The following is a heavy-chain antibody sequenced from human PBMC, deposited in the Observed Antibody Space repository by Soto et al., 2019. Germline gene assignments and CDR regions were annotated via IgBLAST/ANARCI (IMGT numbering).Heavy chain of an antibody. CDR2: VYYSGST. J-gene: IGHJ5*02. CDR1: GGSISSYY. Sequence: SETLSLTCSVSGGSISSYYWTWIRQPPGKGLEWIGYVYYSGSTSYNPSLESRVIISVDTSKNQFSLKLTSVTAADTAVYYCARHGYDSNSYPHLAWGQGALVTVSS. V-gene: IGHV4-59*08. CDR3: ARHGYDSNSYPHLA. D-gene: IGHD3-22*01.